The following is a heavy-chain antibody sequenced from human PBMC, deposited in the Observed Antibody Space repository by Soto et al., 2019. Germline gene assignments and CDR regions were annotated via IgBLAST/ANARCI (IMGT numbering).Heavy chain of an antibody. CDR2: ISYDGRDT. Sequence: QVQLVESGGGVVQPGRSLRLSCAASGFSFGSYAMHWARQAPGRGLEWVSLISYDGRDTRYAESVRGRFTIFRDNFMNTLYLEMNSLRGDDTALYYCARDIYRNGADAYDIWGQGTMVAVSS. D-gene: IGHD6-19*01. CDR3: ARDIYRNGADAYDI. J-gene: IGHJ3*02. CDR1: GFSFGSYA. V-gene: IGHV3-30*04.